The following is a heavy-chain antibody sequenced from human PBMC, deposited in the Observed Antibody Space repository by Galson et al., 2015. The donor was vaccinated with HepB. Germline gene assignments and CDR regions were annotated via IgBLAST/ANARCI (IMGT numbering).Heavy chain of an antibody. CDR3: ARDHDVLRYFDWLLDY. CDR2: IWYDGSNK. CDR1: GFTFSSYG. Sequence: SLRLSCAASGFTFSSYGMHWVRQAPGKGLEWVAVIWYDGSNKYYADSVKGRFTISRDNSKNTLYLQMNSLRAEDTAVYYCARDHDVLRYFDWLLDYWGQGTLVTVSS. V-gene: IGHV3-33*01. J-gene: IGHJ4*02. D-gene: IGHD3-9*01.